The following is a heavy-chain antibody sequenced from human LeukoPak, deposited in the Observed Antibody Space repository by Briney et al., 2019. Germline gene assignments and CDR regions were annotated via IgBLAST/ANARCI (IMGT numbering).Heavy chain of an antibody. CDR2: IIPIFGTA. Sequence: SVKVSCKASGGTFSSYAISWVRQAPGQGLEWMGGIIPIFGTASYAQKFQGRVTITAGESTSTAYMELSSLRSEDTAVYYCARDEYYYDSSGYYPYYYGMDVWGQGTTVTVSS. CDR1: GGTFSSYA. J-gene: IGHJ6*02. CDR3: ARDEYYYDSSGYYPYYYGMDV. V-gene: IGHV1-69*13. D-gene: IGHD3-22*01.